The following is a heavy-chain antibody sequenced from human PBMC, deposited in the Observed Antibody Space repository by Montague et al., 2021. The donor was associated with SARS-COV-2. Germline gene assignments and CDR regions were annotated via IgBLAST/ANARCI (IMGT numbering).Heavy chain of an antibody. Sequence: PALVKPTQTLTLTCTLSGFSLSTSGMRASWIRHPPGKALEWLARIDWDDDKFYSTSLKTRLTISKDTSKNQVVLTMTNMDPVDTATYYCARSYYDILTNYYDAFDIWGQGTMVTVSS. V-gene: IGHV2-70*04. J-gene: IGHJ3*02. CDR2: IDWDDDK. CDR3: ARSYYDILTNYYDAFDI. CDR1: GFSLSTSGMR. D-gene: IGHD3-9*01.